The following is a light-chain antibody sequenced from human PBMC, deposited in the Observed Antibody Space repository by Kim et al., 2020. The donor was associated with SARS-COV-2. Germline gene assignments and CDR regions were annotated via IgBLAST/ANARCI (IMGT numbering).Light chain of an antibody. Sequence: EIVLTQSPGTLSLSPGERATLSCRASQSVSSSYLAWYQQKPGQAPRLLIYGASSRATGIPDRFSGSGSGTDFTLTISRLEPEDFAVYYCQHYCQRSGSSPPYTFGLGTKLEI. CDR2: GAS. V-gene: IGKV3-20*01. CDR1: QSVSSSY. J-gene: IGKJ2*01. CDR3: QHYCQRSGSSPPYT.